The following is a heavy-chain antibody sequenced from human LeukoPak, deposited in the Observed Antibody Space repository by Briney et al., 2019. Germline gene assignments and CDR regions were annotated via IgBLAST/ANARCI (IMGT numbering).Heavy chain of an antibody. D-gene: IGHD2-15*01. Sequence: GGSLRLSCTVSGFTVSSNSMSWVRQAPGKGLEWVSFIYSGGNTHYSDSVKGRFTISSDNSKNTLYLQMNILRAGDTAVYYCARRAGKYSQPYDYWGQGTLVTVSS. CDR3: ARRAGKYSQPYDY. CDR1: GFTVSSNS. J-gene: IGHJ4*02. V-gene: IGHV3-53*01. CDR2: IYSGGNT.